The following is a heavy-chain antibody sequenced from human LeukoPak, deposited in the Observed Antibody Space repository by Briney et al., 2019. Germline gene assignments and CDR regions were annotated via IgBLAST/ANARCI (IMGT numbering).Heavy chain of an antibody. CDR1: GYTFRNFD. CDR3: ASQGWQSASDY. D-gene: IGHD2-15*01. Sequence: ASVKVSCKASGYTFRNFDINWVRQAPGQGLEWMGIINPSGGSTSYAQKFQGRVTMTRDTSTSTVYMELSRLRSDDTAVYYCASQGWQSASDYWGQGTLVTVSS. V-gene: IGHV1-46*01. J-gene: IGHJ4*02. CDR2: INPSGGST.